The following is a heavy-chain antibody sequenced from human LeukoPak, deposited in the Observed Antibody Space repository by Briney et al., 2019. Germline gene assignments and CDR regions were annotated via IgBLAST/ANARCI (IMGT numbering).Heavy chain of an antibody. J-gene: IGHJ4*02. CDR3: AREGSGSYYGSFDY. CDR1: GLIVSSKY. CDR2: IYSGGYT. D-gene: IGHD1-26*01. Sequence: GGSLRLSCAASGLIVSSKYMSWVRQAPGKGLEWVSVIYSGGYTYYADSVKGRFTISRDNSKSTLYLQMNSLRAEDTAVYYCAREGSGSYYGSFDYWGQGTLVTVSS. V-gene: IGHV3-66*01.